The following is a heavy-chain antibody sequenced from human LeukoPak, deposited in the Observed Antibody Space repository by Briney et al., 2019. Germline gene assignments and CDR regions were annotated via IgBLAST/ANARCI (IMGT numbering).Heavy chain of an antibody. CDR1: GYTFTSYG. V-gene: IGHV1-18*01. CDR2: ISAYNGNT. CDR3: ARGDGLWDANAFDI. D-gene: IGHD5-18*01. J-gene: IGHJ3*02. Sequence: WASVKVSCKASGYTFTSYGISWVRQAPGQGLEWMGWISAYNGNTNYAQKLQGRVTMTTDTSTSTAYMELRSLRSDDTAVYYCARGDGLWDANAFDIWGQGTMVTVSS.